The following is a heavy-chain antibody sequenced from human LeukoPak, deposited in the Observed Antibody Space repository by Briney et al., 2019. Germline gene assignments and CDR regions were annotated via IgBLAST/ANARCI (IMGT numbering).Heavy chain of an antibody. Sequence: PSETLSLTCTVSGYSISSGYYWGWIRQPPGKGLEWIGSIYHSGSTYYNPSLKSRVTISVDTSKNQFSLKLSSVTAADTAVYYCARDFGGLWNWFDPWGQGTLVTVSS. V-gene: IGHV4-38-2*02. CDR3: ARDFGGLWNWFDP. CDR2: IYHSGST. CDR1: GYSISSGYY. J-gene: IGHJ5*02. D-gene: IGHD3-10*01.